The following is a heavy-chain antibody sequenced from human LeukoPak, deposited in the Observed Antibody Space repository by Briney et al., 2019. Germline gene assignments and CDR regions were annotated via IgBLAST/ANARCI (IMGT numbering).Heavy chain of an antibody. CDR2: IYYSGST. CDR1: GGSISSSSYY. Sequence: SETLSLTCTVSGGSISSSSYYWGWIRQPPGKGLEWIGSIYYSGSTYYNPSFKSRVTISVDTSKNQFSLKLSSVTAADTAVYYCARRMSSGSHPFDYWGQGTLVTVSS. D-gene: IGHD1-26*01. V-gene: IGHV4-39*01. CDR3: ARRMSSGSHPFDY. J-gene: IGHJ4*02.